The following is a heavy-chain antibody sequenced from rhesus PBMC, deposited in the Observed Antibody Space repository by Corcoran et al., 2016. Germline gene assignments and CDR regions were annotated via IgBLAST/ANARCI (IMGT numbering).Heavy chain of an antibody. J-gene: IGHJ2*01. CDR2: VDSEEGEA. CDR1: GYTFTDYY. Sequence: EVPLVQSGAEVKKPEASVNISCRASGYTFTDYYLHWVRQAPGKGLECMGRVDSEEGEAIHAQNFKDRVTSTADTSTDTAYMALSSLRSEDTALYYWATAFSDSWAYWYFDLWGPGTPITIPP. CDR3: ATAFSDSWAYWYFDL. V-gene: IGHV1-111*02. D-gene: IGHD1-1*01.